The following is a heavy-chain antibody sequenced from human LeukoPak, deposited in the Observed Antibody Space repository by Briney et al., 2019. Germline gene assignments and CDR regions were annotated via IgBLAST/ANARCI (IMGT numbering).Heavy chain of an antibody. CDR1: GASISSYY. CDR2: IFYSGST. CDR3: ARDGYSYGRYYFDY. J-gene: IGHJ4*02. Sequence: KPSETLSLTCTVSGASISSYYWSWIRQPPGKGLEWIGYIFYSGSTNYNPSLKSRVTISVDTSKNQFSLKLSSVTAADTAVYYCARDGYSYGRYYFDYWGQGTLVTVSS. V-gene: IGHV4-59*01. D-gene: IGHD5-18*01.